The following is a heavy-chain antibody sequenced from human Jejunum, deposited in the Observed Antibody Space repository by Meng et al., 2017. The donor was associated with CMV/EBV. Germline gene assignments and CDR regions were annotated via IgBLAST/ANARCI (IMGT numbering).Heavy chain of an antibody. CDR2: ISAYNGNT. Sequence: HDELVQSGGEVKKPEASVKVSCKASGYTFTNYGITWVRQAPGQGLEWMGWISAYNGNTNYAQTLQGRVTMTTDTSTSTAYMELGSLRSDDTAVYYCARVEVGITSGDYWGQGTLVTVSS. CDR3: ARVEVGITSGDY. D-gene: IGHD1-26*01. V-gene: IGHV1-18*01. CDR1: GYTFTNYG. J-gene: IGHJ4*02.